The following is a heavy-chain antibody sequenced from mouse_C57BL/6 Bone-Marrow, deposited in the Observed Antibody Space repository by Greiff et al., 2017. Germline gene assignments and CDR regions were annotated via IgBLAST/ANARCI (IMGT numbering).Heavy chain of an antibody. D-gene: IGHD2-14*01. CDR1: GYTFTSYW. CDR3: ARSYRFDD. CDR2: IYPSDSET. J-gene: IGHJ2*01. V-gene: IGHV1-61*01. Sequence: QVQLQQPGAELVRPGSSVKLSCKASGYTFTSYWMDWVKQRPGQGLEWIGYIYPSDSETHYNQKFKDKATLTVDKSSSTAYMQLSSLTSEDSAVYYCARSYRFDDWGQGTTLTVSS.